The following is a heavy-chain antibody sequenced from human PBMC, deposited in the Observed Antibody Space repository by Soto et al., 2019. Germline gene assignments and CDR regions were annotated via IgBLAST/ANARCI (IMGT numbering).Heavy chain of an antibody. CDR3: ARDVNLGTSGWARDY. J-gene: IGHJ4*02. V-gene: IGHV1-46*03. CDR1: GYTFTSHY. CDR2: INANSGTT. Sequence: QVQLVQSGAEVKKPGAAVKVSCKASGYTFTSHYLHWVRQAPGQGLEWMGLINANSGTTSWARKFQGRLTMTRDTSTSTVYMELSSLRFEDTAVYYCARDVNLGTSGWARDYWGQGTLVTVSS. D-gene: IGHD6-19*01.